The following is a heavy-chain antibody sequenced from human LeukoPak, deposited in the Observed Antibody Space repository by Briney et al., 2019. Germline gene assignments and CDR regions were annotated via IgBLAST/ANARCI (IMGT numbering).Heavy chain of an antibody. J-gene: IGHJ3*02. D-gene: IGHD6-13*01. V-gene: IGHV4-39*07. Sequence: SETLSLTCTVSGGSISSSSYYWGWIRQPPGKGLEWIGSIYYSGSTYYNPSLKSRVTISVDTSKNQFSLKLSSVTAADTAVYYCARDRKSGLGIAAAGRDAFDIWGQGTMVTVSS. CDR1: GGSISSSSYY. CDR2: IYYSGST. CDR3: ARDRKSGLGIAAAGRDAFDI.